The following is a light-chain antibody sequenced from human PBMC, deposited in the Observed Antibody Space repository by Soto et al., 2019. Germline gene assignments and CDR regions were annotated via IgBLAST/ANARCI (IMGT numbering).Light chain of an antibody. CDR2: DAS. Sequence: EIVMTQSPATLSLSPGERATLSCRASQSVSSYLAWYQQKPGQAPRLLIYDASNRATGIPARFSGSGSGTDFTLIISSLEPEDFAVYYCQQGSTWPWTFGQGTKVDIK. J-gene: IGKJ1*01. CDR3: QQGSTWPWT. V-gene: IGKV3-11*01. CDR1: QSVSSY.